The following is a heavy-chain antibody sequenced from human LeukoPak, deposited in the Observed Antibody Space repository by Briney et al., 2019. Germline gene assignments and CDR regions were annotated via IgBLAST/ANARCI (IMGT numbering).Heavy chain of an antibody. CDR2: IYQSETA. J-gene: IGHJ4*02. CDR1: GYSISSGYF. V-gene: IGHV4-38-2*02. CDR3: AIALGDYYDSSDYYWGLNFDY. Sequence: PSETLSLTCTVSGYSISSGYFWGWMRQPPGKGLEWIGSIYQSETAHYNPSLKSRVTISVDTSKNQFSLKLRSVMAADTAVYYCAIALGDYYDSSDYYWGLNFDYWGQGTLVTVSS. D-gene: IGHD3-22*01.